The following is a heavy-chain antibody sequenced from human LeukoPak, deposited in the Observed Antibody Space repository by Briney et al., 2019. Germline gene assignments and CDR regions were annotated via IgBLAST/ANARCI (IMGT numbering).Heavy chain of an antibody. D-gene: IGHD6-19*01. Sequence: SETLSLTCAVSGGSISSSNWWSWVRQPPGKGLEWIGEIYHSGSTNYNPSLRSRVTISVDKSKNQFSLKLSSVTAADTAMYYCARYLEWLVQDAAFDIWGQGTMVTVSS. CDR2: IYHSGST. CDR1: GGSISSSNW. V-gene: IGHV4-4*02. J-gene: IGHJ3*02. CDR3: ARYLEWLVQDAAFDI.